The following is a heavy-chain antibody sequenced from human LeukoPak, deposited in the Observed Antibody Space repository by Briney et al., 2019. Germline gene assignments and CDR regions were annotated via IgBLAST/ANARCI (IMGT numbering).Heavy chain of an antibody. D-gene: IGHD2-15*01. CDR3: ARVPHCSGGSCYLEMDY. CDR1: GYTFTGYY. CDR2: INPNSGGT. J-gene: IGHJ4*02. Sequence: GASVKVSCKASGYTFTGYYMHWVRQAPGQGREWMGWINPNSGGTNYAQKFQGRITMTRDTSISTGYMELSRLRSDDTAVYYCARVPHCSGGSCYLEMDYWGQGTLVTVSS. V-gene: IGHV1-2*02.